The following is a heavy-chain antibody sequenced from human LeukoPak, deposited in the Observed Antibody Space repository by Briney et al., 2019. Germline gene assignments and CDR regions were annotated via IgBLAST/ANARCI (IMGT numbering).Heavy chain of an antibody. Sequence: SETLSLTCTVSGGSISSYYWSWIRQPAGKGLEWIGRFLTTESTNYNPSLKSRVTISADMSRNQFSLELRSVTAADTAVYYCARGYSYGYYFDYWGQGTLVTVSA. CDR1: GGSISSYY. D-gene: IGHD5-18*01. CDR2: FLTTEST. CDR3: ARGYSYGYYFDY. V-gene: IGHV4-4*07. J-gene: IGHJ4*02.